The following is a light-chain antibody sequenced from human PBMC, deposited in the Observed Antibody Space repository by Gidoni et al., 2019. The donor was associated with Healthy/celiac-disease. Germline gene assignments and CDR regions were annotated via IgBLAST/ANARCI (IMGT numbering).Light chain of an antibody. CDR3: QQLNSYPLL. V-gene: IGKV1-9*01. CDR2: AAS. CDR1: QGISSY. J-gene: IGKJ3*01. Sequence: DIQLTQSPSFLSASVGDRVTITCRASQGISSYLAWYQQKPGKAPKLLIYAASTLQSGVPSRFSGSGSGTEFTLTISSLQPEDFATYYCQQLNSYPLLFXXXTKVDIK.